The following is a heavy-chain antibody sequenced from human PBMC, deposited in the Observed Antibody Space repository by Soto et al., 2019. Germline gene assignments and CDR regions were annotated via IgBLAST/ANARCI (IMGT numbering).Heavy chain of an antibody. CDR3: TRGRSGIANNDFEH. J-gene: IGHJ4*02. CDR1: GFAVSSYS. D-gene: IGHD2-21*01. Sequence: QVQLVESGGGVVQPGTSLRLSCAASGFAVSSYSVHWVRQAPGKGLEWVAAMSLDGNSRYFADSVKGRFTISRDTSKTTWSLQMNSLEPEDSAVYHCTRGRSGIANNDFEHWGQGTQVTVSS. CDR2: MSLDGNSR. V-gene: IGHV3-30-3*01.